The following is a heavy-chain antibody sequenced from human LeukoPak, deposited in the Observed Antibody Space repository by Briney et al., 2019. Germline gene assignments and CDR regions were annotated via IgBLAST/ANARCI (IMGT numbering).Heavy chain of an antibody. J-gene: IGHJ6*03. CDR2: IRYDGSNK. CDR1: GFTFSSYG. Sequence: GGSLRLSCAASGFTFSSYGMHWVRQAPGKGLEWVAFIRYDGSNKYYADSVKGRFTISRDNSKNTLYLQMDSLRAEDTAVYYCAKGGGYEAQYYYYYLDVWGKGTTVTISS. D-gene: IGHD5-12*01. V-gene: IGHV3-30*02. CDR3: AKGGGYEAQYYYYYLDV.